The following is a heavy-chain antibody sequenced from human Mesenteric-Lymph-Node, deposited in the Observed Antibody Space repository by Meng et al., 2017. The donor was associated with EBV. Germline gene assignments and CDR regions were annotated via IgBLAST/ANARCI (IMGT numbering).Heavy chain of an antibody. V-gene: IGHV3-23*01. CDR2: ISGSGGST. CDR3: AKGENWFDP. CDR1: VFTFSSYA. J-gene: IGHJ5*02. Sequence: EVQLLESXXXXVXXGGXLRLSCAASVFTFSSYAMSWVRPAPGKGLEWVSAISGSGGSTYYADSVKGRFTISRDNSKNTLYLQMNSLRAEDTAVYYCAKGENWFDPWGQGTLVTVSS.